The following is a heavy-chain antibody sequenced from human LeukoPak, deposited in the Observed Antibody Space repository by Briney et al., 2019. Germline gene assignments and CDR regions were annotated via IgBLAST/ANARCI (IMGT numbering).Heavy chain of an antibody. D-gene: IGHD5-12*01. Sequence: ASVKVSCKASGYTFTTYGISWVRQAPGQGLEWMGWTCPYNGNTKYAQKLQGRVTITTDTSTSTAYMELRSLRSDDTAVYYCARSLYGYSGYGGYYFDYWGQGTLVTVSS. J-gene: IGHJ4*02. V-gene: IGHV1-18*01. CDR3: ARSLYGYSGYGGYYFDY. CDR1: GYTFTTYG. CDR2: TCPYNGNT.